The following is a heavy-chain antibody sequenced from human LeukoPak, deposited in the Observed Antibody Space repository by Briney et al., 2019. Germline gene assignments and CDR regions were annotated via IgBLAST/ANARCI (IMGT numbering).Heavy chain of an antibody. Sequence: PGGSLRLSCAASGFTFSTSWMTWVRQAPGKGLEFVANIKHDGSERYYVDSVKGRFTISRDNAKNSLYLQMNSLRAEDMALYYCAKGDLVGATLGAFDIWGQGTMVTVSS. V-gene: IGHV3-7*03. CDR3: AKGDLVGATLGAFDI. CDR1: GFTFSTSW. J-gene: IGHJ3*02. D-gene: IGHD1-26*01. CDR2: IKHDGSER.